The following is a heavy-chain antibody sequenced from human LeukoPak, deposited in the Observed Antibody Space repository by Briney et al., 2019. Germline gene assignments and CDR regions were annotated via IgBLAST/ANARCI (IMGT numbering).Heavy chain of an antibody. Sequence: GGSLRLSCAASGFSFSSYGMHWVRQAPGKGLEWVAFIRYDGSKQYYADSVKGRFTISRDISKNTLYLQMNNLSSEDTAVYYCAKVDSGSYQIDYWGQGTLVTVSS. J-gene: IGHJ4*02. CDR2: IRYDGSKQ. CDR1: GFSFSSYG. V-gene: IGHV3-30*02. D-gene: IGHD1-26*01. CDR3: AKVDSGSYQIDY.